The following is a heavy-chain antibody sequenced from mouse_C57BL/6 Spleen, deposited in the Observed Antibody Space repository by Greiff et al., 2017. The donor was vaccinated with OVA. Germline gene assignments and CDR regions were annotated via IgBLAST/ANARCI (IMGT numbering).Heavy chain of an antibody. CDR2: ISSGSSTI. D-gene: IGHD1-1*01. CDR3: ATRSAMDY. V-gene: IGHV5-17*01. J-gene: IGHJ4*01. CDR1: GFTFSDYG. Sequence: EVHLVESGGGLVKPGGSLKLTCAASGFTFSDYGMHWVRQAPEKGLEWVAYISSGSSTIYYADTVKGRFTISRDNAKNTLFLQMTSLRSEDTAMYDCATRSAMDYWGQGTSVTVSS.